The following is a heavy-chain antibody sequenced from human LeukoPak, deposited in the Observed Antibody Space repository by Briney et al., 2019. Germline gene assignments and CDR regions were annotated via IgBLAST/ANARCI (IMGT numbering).Heavy chain of an antibody. Sequence: SQTLSLTCAISGDSVSSNSADWNWIRQSPPRGLEWLGRTYYRSKWHNDYAVSVKSRITINPDISKNQFSLHLNSVSPEDTAVYYCARLVGGSPDSWGQGTLVTVSS. CDR2: TYYRSKWHN. V-gene: IGHV6-1*01. CDR3: ARLVGGSPDS. CDR1: GDSVSSNSAD. J-gene: IGHJ4*02. D-gene: IGHD2-15*01.